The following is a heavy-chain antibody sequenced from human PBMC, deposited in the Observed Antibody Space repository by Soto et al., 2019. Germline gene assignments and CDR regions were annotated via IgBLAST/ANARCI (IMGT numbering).Heavy chain of an antibody. Sequence: QVQLQESGPGLVKPSQTLSLTCTVSGYSISSGGYYWSWIRQHPGKGLEWIGYIDYSGSTYYNPSLKSRVTMSLDTSKNQFSLNLSSVTAADAAMFYCVRIAKQGARLDFWGQGTLVTVSS. D-gene: IGHD1-26*01. J-gene: IGHJ4*02. CDR3: VRIAKQGARLDF. CDR2: IDYSGST. V-gene: IGHV4-31*03. CDR1: GYSISSGGYY.